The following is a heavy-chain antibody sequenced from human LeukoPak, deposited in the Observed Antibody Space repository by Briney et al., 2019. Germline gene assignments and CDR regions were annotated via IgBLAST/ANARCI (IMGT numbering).Heavy chain of an antibody. J-gene: IGHJ4*02. V-gene: IGHV3-21*01. CDR1: GFTFSSYS. CDR2: ISSSSSYI. CDR3: ARDRGGYYDETHYFDY. Sequence: GGSLRLSCAASGFTFSSYSMNWVRQAPGRGLEWVSSISSSSSYICYADSVKGRFTISRDNAKNSLYLQMNSLRAEDTAVYYCARDRGGYYDETHYFDYWGQGTLVTVSS. D-gene: IGHD3-22*01.